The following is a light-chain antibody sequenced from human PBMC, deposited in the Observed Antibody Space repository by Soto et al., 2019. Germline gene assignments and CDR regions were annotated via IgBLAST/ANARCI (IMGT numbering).Light chain of an antibody. CDR2: AEX. Sequence: IHMTQSPSSLSASLGARVTLPXRASQGIRRDFGWYPQQPVXXTKRXXXAEXSLQSGVPSRFSGSGSGKEFTLTISGLQPDDFATYYCQQYYRYPPSTFGQGTRLEI. CDR3: QQYYRYPPST. V-gene: IGKV1-17*01. CDR1: QGIRRD. J-gene: IGKJ5*01.